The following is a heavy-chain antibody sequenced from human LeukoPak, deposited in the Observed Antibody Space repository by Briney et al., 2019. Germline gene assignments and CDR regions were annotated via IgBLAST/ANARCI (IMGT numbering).Heavy chain of an antibody. D-gene: IGHD1-26*01. Sequence: GGSLRLSCAASGFTFSDYYMSWVRQASGRGLEWVSLISASGGNSYYADSVKGRFTVSRDSSKNTLHLQMNSLRAEDTAVYYCARDIELSCWGQGTLVTVSS. CDR3: ARDIELSC. CDR1: GFTFSDYY. J-gene: IGHJ4*02. V-gene: IGHV3-23*01. CDR2: ISASGGNS.